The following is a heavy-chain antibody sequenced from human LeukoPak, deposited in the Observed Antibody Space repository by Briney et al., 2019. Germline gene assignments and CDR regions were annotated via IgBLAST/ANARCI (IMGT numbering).Heavy chain of an antibody. CDR3: ARGQYYDILTGYYPWNY. D-gene: IGHD3-9*01. Sequence: GGSLRLSCAASGFTVSNNYMSWVRQAPGKGLEWVSSISSSSSYIYYADSVKGRFTISRDNAKNSLYLQMNSLRAEDTAVYYCARGQYYDILTGYYPWNYWGQGTLVTVSS. V-gene: IGHV3-21*01. J-gene: IGHJ4*02. CDR2: ISSSSSYI. CDR1: GFTVSNNY.